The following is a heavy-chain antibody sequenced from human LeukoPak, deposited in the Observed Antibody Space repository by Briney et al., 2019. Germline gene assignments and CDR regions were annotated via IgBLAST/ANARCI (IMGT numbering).Heavy chain of an antibody. CDR2: IYYSGST. Sequence: PSETLSLTCTVSGGSISSSSYYWGWIRQPPGKGLEWIGYIYYSGSTNYNPSLKSRVTISVDTSKNQFPLKLSSVTAADTAVYYCARGELLHNWFDPWGQGTLVTVSS. V-gene: IGHV4-61*05. J-gene: IGHJ5*02. D-gene: IGHD3-16*01. CDR3: ARGELLHNWFDP. CDR1: GGSISSSSYY.